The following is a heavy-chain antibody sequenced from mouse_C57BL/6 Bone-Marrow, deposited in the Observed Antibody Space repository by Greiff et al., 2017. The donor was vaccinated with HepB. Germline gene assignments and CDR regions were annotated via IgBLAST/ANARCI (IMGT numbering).Heavy chain of an antibody. CDR1: GYTFTDYY. CDR2: IGPGSGST. CDR3: ASAIYYYGSSYPLYWYFDV. D-gene: IGHD1-1*01. J-gene: IGHJ1*03. V-gene: IGHV1-77*01. Sequence: SGAELVKPGASVKISCKASGYTFTDYYINWVKQRPGQGLEWIGKIGPGSGSTYYNEKFKGKATLTADKSSSTAYMQLSSLTSEDSAVYFCASAIYYYGSSYPLYWYFDVWGTGTTVTVSS.